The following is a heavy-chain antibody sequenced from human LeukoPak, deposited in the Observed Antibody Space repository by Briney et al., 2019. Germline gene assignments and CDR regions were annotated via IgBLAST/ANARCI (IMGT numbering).Heavy chain of an antibody. CDR2: IYPGDSDT. Sequence: GESLKISCKGSGYSFTSYWIGWVRQMPGKGLEWMGIIYPGDSDTRYSPSFQGQVTISADKSINTAYLQWSSLKASDTAIYYCARRISCANGICYYGMDVWGQGTTVTVSS. D-gene: IGHD2-8*01. CDR3: ARRISCANGICYYGMDV. CDR1: GYSFTSYW. V-gene: IGHV5-51*01. J-gene: IGHJ6*02.